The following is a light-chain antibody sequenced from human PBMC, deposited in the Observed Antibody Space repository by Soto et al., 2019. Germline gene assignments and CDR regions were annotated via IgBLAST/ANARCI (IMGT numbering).Light chain of an antibody. J-gene: IGKJ5*01. CDR3: QQSYSTIT. V-gene: IGKV1-39*01. CDR1: QSISSY. Sequence: DIQMTQAPSSVGDRVTITCRASQSISSYLNWYQQKPGKAPKLLIYAASSLQSGVPSRFSGSGSGTDFTLTISSLQPEDLATYYCQQSYSTITFGQGTRLEIK. CDR2: AAS.